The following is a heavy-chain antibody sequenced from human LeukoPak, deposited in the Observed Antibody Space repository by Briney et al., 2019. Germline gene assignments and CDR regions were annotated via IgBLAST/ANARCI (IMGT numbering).Heavy chain of an antibody. CDR2: IDPNSGGT. J-gene: IGHJ6*02. CDR1: GYTFTAYY. Sequence: ASVKVSCKASGYTFTAYYMSWVRQAPGRGLGWMGWIDPNSGGTKYVQKFQGRVTMTRDTSISTAYMELSRLRSDDTAVYYCARGLMDVWGQGTTVTVSS. V-gene: IGHV1-2*02. CDR3: ARGLMDV.